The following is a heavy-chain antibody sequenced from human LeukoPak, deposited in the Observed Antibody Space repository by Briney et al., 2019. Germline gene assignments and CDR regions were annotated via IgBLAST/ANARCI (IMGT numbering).Heavy chain of an antibody. J-gene: IGHJ4*02. V-gene: IGHV3-21*01. CDR1: GFTFSSYS. CDR2: ISSSSSYI. CDR3: ARDRANIVVVSASEY. Sequence: KSGGSLRLSCAASGFTFSSYSMNWVRQAPGKGLEWVSSISSSSSYIYYADSVKGRFTISRDNAKNSLYLQMNSLRTEDTAVYYCARDRANIVVVSASEYWGQGTLVTVSS. D-gene: IGHD2-21*01.